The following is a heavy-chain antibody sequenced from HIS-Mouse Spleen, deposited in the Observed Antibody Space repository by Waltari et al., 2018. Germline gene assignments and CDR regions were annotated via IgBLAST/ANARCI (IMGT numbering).Heavy chain of an antibody. CDR3: ARDYSNYLYYFDY. V-gene: IGHV4-34*01. CDR1: GGSFSGYY. D-gene: IGHD4-4*01. Sequence: QVQLQQWGAGLLKPSETLSLTCAVYGGSFSGYYWSWIRQPPGKGLEWLGEINHSGSTTSNPSLKCRVTISVDTSKNQFSLKLSSVTAADTAVYYCARDYSNYLYYFDYWGQGTLVTVSS. J-gene: IGHJ4*02. CDR2: INHSGST.